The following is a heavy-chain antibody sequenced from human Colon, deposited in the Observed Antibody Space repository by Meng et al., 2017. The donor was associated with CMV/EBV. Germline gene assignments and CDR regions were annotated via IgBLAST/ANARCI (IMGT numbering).Heavy chain of an antibody. Sequence: GESLKISCAASGFTFSSYAMHWVRQAPGKGLEWVAIISYDGSDKYYADSVKGRFTISRDNSKKKLYLQMNSLRAEDTAVYYCARAGYYYDSSGSFDYWGQGTLVTVSS. CDR2: ISYDGSDK. D-gene: IGHD3-22*01. J-gene: IGHJ4*02. CDR1: GFTFSSYA. V-gene: IGHV3-30-3*01. CDR3: ARAGYYYDSSGSFDY.